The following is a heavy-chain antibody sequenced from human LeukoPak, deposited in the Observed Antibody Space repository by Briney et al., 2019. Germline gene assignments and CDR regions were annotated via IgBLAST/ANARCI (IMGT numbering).Heavy chain of an antibody. Sequence: GESLKISCKGSGYSFTSYWIGWVRQMPGKGLEWMGIIYSGDSDTRYSPSFQGQVTISADKSISTAYLQWSSLKASDTAMYYCARHGYYDSSGYYPGYWGQGTLVTVSS. J-gene: IGHJ4*02. V-gene: IGHV5-51*01. CDR3: ARHGYYDSSGYYPGY. D-gene: IGHD3-22*01. CDR2: IYSGDSDT. CDR1: GYSFTSYW.